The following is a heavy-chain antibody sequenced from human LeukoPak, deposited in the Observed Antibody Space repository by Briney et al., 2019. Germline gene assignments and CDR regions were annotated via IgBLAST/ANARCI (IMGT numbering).Heavy chain of an antibody. D-gene: IGHD3-10*01. CDR2: ISYDGSNK. CDR3: ARAPVWFGEWYFDY. CDR1: GFTFRSYA. Sequence: PGGSLRLSCAASGFTFRSYAMHWVRQAPGKGLEWVAVISYDGSNKDYADSVKGRFTISRDNSRNTLYLQVNSLRAEDTAVYYCARAPVWFGEWYFDYWGQGTLVTVSS. V-gene: IGHV3-30-3*01. J-gene: IGHJ4*02.